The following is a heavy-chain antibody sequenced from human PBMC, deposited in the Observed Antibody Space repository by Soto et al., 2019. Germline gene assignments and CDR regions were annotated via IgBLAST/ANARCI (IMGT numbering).Heavy chain of an antibody. V-gene: IGHV1-69*01. D-gene: IGHD5-12*01. Sequence: QVQLVQSGAEVKQPGCSVKVSCQASGVTFSSFAISWVRQAPGQGLEWMGGIIPIFRTPNYAQNFQGRVTITADESTSSVYMELSRLRSEDTAVYYCARSTGSGFRPGTHRFNWFDPWGQGTLVTVSS. CDR1: GVTFSSFA. J-gene: IGHJ5*02. CDR2: IIPIFRTP. CDR3: ARSTGSGFRPGTHRFNWFDP.